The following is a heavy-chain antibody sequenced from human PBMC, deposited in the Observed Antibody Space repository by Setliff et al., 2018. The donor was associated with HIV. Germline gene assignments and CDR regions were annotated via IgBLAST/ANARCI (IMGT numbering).Heavy chain of an antibody. J-gene: IGHJ4*02. V-gene: IGHV4-4*07. Sequence: PSETLSLTCTVSGGSISSYYWSWIRQPAGKGLEWIGRIYTSGSTNYNPSLKSRVTMSVDTSKNQFSLKLSSLTAADTAVYYCARGLSFYDPGGFDYWGQGTLVTVSS. CDR1: GGSISSYY. CDR3: ARGLSFYDPGGFDY. D-gene: IGHD3-22*01. CDR2: IYTSGST.